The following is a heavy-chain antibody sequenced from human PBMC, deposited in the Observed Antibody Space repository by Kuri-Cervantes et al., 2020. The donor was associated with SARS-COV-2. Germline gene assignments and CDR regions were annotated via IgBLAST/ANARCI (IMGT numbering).Heavy chain of an antibody. J-gene: IGHJ3*02. V-gene: IGHV4-39*01. Sequence: ESLKISCTVSGGSISSSSYYWGWIRQPPGKGLEWIGSIYYSGSTYYNPSLKSRVTISVDTSKNQFSLKLSSVTAADTAVYCCARLRQQSVAFDIWGQGTMVTVSS. CDR3: ARLRQQSVAFDI. CDR1: GGSISSSSYY. D-gene: IGHD1/OR15-1a*01. CDR2: IYYSGST.